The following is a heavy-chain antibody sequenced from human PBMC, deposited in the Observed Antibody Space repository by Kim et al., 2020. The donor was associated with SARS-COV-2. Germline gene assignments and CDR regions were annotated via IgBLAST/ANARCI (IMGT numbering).Heavy chain of an antibody. Sequence: GGSLRLSCAASGFTFSSYAMSWVRQAPGKGLEWVSAISGSGGSTYYADSVKGRFTISRDNSKNTLYLQMNSLRAEDTAVYYCAKEMVATIISYYYYGMDVWGQGTTVTVSS. D-gene: IGHD5-12*01. J-gene: IGHJ6*02. CDR3: AKEMVATIISYYYYGMDV. CDR2: ISGSGGST. CDR1: GFTFSSYA. V-gene: IGHV3-23*01.